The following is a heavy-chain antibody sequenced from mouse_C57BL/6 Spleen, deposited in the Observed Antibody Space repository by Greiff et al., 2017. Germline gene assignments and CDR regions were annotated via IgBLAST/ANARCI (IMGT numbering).Heavy chain of an antibody. CDR3: ARSNWDGDFAY. CDR2: IRHKANGYTT. Sequence: DVQLVESGGGLVQPGGSLSLSCAASGFTFTDYYMSWVRQPPGKALEWLGFIRHKANGYTTEYSASVKGRFTISRDNSQSILYLQMNALRAEDSATYYCARSNWDGDFAYWGQGTLVTGSA. D-gene: IGHD4-1*01. CDR1: GFTFTDYY. V-gene: IGHV7-3*01. J-gene: IGHJ3*01.